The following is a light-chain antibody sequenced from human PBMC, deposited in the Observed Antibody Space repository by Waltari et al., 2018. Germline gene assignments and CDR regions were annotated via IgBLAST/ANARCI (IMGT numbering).Light chain of an antibody. CDR1: QSVLFNFNNKNY. CDR2: WAS. J-gene: IGKJ4*01. V-gene: IGKV4-1*01. CDR3: QQYYSTPLT. Sequence: DIVMTQSPDSLAVSLGERATINCKSSQSVLFNFNNKNYLGWYQHKPGRPPKPLIYWASTRESGVPDRFSGSGSGTDFTLTISSLQAEDVAVYYCQQYYSTPLTFGGGTKVEIK.